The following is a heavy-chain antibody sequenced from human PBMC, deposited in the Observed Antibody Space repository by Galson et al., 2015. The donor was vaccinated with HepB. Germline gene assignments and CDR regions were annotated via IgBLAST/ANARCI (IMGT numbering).Heavy chain of an antibody. V-gene: IGHV3-7*03. CDR1: GFTFSSYW. CDR2: IKQDGSEK. Sequence: SLRLSCAASGFTFSSYWMSWVRQAPGKGLEWVANIKQDGSEKYYVDSVKGRFTISRDNAKNSLYLQMNSLRAEDTAVYYCARGCGGQLDYYYYYYYMDVWGKGTTVTVSS. J-gene: IGHJ6*03. CDR3: ARGCGGQLDYYYYYYYMDV. D-gene: IGHD6-13*01.